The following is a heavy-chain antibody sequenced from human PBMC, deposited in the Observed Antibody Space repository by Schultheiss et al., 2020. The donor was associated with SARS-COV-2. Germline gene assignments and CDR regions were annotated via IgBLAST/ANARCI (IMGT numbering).Heavy chain of an antibody. J-gene: IGHJ5*02. Sequence: SETLSLTCAVSGGSISSGDSSWSWIRQPPGKGLEWIGYIFHSGSTYSNPSVKSRVTISVDRSKNQFSLKLGSVTAADTAVYYCAREAAAAAGGWFDPWGQGTLVTVSS. CDR2: IFHSGST. V-gene: IGHV4-30-2*01. CDR3: AREAAAAAGGWFDP. CDR1: GGSISSGDSS. D-gene: IGHD6-13*01.